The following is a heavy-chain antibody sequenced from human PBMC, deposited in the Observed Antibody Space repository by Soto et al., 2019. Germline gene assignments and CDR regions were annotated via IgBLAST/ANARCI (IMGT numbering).Heavy chain of an antibody. CDR3: GRHAPLRGLLSWFEP. D-gene: IGHD3-10*01. Sequence: SETLSLTCSVSYDSISSSRYYLGLIRQAPGKGLEGIGSVYYSGFSHYNASLESGVTISLDASKNHFSLRLTSLPAADTAGYSRGRHAPLRGLLSWFEPWGQGTLVTVSS. CDR2: VYYSGFS. V-gene: IGHV4-39*01. CDR1: YDSISSSRYY. J-gene: IGHJ5*02.